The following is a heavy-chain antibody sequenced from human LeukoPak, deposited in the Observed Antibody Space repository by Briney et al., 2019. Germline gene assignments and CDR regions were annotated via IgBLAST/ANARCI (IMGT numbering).Heavy chain of an antibody. J-gene: IGHJ4*02. CDR1: GFTFSSYG. CDR2: IGYDGSNK. CDR3: ARDRSYDFWSGYSTPDY. Sequence: GGSLRLSCAASGFTFSSYGMHWVRQAPGKGLEWVAVIGYDGSNKYYADSVKGRFTISRDNSKNTLYLQMNSLRAEDTAVYYCARDRSYDFWSGYSTPDYWGQGTLVTVSS. D-gene: IGHD3-3*01. V-gene: IGHV3-33*01.